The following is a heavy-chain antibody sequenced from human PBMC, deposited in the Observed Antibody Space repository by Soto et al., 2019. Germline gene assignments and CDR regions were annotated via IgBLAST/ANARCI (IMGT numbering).Heavy chain of an antibody. CDR2: IYPGDSDT. D-gene: IGHD6-19*01. CDR3: ARTLSVAGKRNYFDY. CDR1: GYSFTSYW. V-gene: IGHV5-51*01. Sequence: GESLKISCKGSGYSFTSYWIGWVRQMPGKGLEWMGIIYPGDSDTRYSPSFQGQVTISADKSISTAYLQWSSLKASDTAMYYCARTLSVAGKRNYFDYWGQGTLVTVSS. J-gene: IGHJ4*02.